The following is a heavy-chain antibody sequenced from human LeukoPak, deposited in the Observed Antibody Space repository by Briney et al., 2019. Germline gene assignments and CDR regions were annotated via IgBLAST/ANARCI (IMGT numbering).Heavy chain of an antibody. CDR3: TRDVCEGLPRFDC. V-gene: IGHV3-48*01. Sequence: GGSLRLSCAASGFTFSNYNMNWVRQAPGKGLEWVSYISSTSTTIYYADSVKGRFTISRDNAKNSLSLQMNSLRAEDTAVYYCTRDVCEGLPRFDCWGQGTLVTVSS. CDR1: GFTFSNYN. D-gene: IGHD2-21*01. CDR2: ISSTSTTI. J-gene: IGHJ4*02.